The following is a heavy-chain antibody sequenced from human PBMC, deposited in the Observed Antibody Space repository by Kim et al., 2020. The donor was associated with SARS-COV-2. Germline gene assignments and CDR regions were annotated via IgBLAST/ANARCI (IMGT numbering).Heavy chain of an antibody. Sequence: DSVKGRFTISRDNSKNTLYLQMNSLRAEDTAVYYCARAAEGAASPGYFDYWGQGTLVTVSS. D-gene: IGHD6-13*01. CDR3: ARAAEGAASPGYFDY. J-gene: IGHJ4*02. V-gene: IGHV3-53*01.